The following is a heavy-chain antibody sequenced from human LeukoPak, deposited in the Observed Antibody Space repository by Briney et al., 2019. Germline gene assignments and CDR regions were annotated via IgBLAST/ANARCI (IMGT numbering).Heavy chain of an antibody. J-gene: IGHJ5*02. Sequence: ASVKVSCKASGYTFTSYYMHWVRQAPGQGLEWMGIINPSGGSTSYAQKFQGRVTMTRDTSISTAYMELSRLRPDDTAVYYCASLGAYDSSGRNWFDPWGQGTLVAVSS. CDR1: GYTFTSYY. CDR2: INPSGGST. D-gene: IGHD3-22*01. CDR3: ASLGAYDSSGRNWFDP. V-gene: IGHV1-46*01.